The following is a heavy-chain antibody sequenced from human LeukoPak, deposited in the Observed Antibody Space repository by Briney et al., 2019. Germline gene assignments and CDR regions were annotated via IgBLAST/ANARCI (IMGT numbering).Heavy chain of an antibody. CDR3: ARARDTGMVDYYYYGMDV. Sequence: ASVKVSCKASRYTFTSYGISWVRQAPGQGLEWMGWISAYNGNTNYAQKLQGRVTMTTDTSTSTAYMEVRSLRSDDTAVYYCARARDTGMVDYYYYGMDVWGQGTTVTVSS. V-gene: IGHV1-18*01. CDR2: ISAYNGNT. D-gene: IGHD5-18*01. J-gene: IGHJ6*02. CDR1: RYTFTSYG.